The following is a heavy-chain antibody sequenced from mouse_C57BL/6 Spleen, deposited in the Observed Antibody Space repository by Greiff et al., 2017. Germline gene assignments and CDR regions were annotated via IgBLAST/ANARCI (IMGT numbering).Heavy chain of an antibody. CDR3: AKGEYDGRKSHD. V-gene: IGHV1-55*01. CDR1: GYTFTSYW. D-gene: IGHD1-1*01. CDR2: IYPGGGST. Sequence: QVQLQQPGAELVKPGASVKMSCKASGYTFTSYWITWVKQRPGQGLEWIGDIYPGGGSTNYNGKFKGKATFTAGTSSNTAYMQPSSLTTVDSAVYSGAKGEYDGRKSHDWGTGTTVTVSS. J-gene: IGHJ1*03.